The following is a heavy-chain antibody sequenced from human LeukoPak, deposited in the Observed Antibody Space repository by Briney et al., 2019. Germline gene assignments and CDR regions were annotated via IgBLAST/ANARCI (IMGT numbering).Heavy chain of an antibody. J-gene: IGHJ4*02. CDR3: ARACCSGGSCYHFDY. CDR1: GGSFSGYY. CDR2: INHSGST. Sequence: SETLSLTCAVYGGSFSGYYWSWIRQPPGKGLEWIGEINHSGSTNYNPSLKSRVTMSVDTSKNQFSLKLSSVTAADTAVYYCARACCSGGSCYHFDYWGQGTLVTVSS. V-gene: IGHV4-34*01. D-gene: IGHD2-15*01.